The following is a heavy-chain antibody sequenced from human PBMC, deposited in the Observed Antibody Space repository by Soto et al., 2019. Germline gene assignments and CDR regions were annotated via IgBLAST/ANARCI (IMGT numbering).Heavy chain of an antibody. CDR1: GYSFTSYW. CDR2: IDPSDSYT. V-gene: IGHV5-10-1*01. D-gene: IGHD2-2*01. Sequence: GESLKISCKGSGYSFTSYWISWVRQMPGKGLEWMGRIDPSDSYTNYSPSFQGHVTISADKSISTAYLQWSSLKASDTAMYYGARRCSSTSCYGRYYGMDVWGQGTTVTVSS. CDR3: ARRCSSTSCYGRYYGMDV. J-gene: IGHJ6*02.